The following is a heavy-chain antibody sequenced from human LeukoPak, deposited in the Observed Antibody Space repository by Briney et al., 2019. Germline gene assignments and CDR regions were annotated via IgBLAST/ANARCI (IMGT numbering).Heavy chain of an antibody. CDR2: IKGDGSKT. J-gene: IGHJ4*02. CDR1: GFIFSSFW. V-gene: IGHV3-7*01. CDR3: VRDLPDY. Sequence: GGSLRLSRAASGFIFSSFWMGWVRQAPGKGLEWVANIKGDGSKTFYVDSVRGRFTISRDNAKNSLYLQMNSLKAEDTAVCYCVRDLPDYWGQGTLVTVSS.